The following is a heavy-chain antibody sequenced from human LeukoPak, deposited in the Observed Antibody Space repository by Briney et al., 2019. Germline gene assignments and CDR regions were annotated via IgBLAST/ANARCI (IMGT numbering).Heavy chain of an antibody. V-gene: IGHV1-8*01. CDR2: MNPNSGNT. J-gene: IGHJ4*02. CDR1: GYTFTSYD. D-gene: IGHD6-13*01. Sequence: GASVKVSCKASGYTFTSYDINWVRQATGQGLEWMGWMNPNSGNTGYAQKFQGRVTMTRNTSISTAYMELSSLRSEDTAVYYCARGKKAAAGKPLDYWAREPWSPSPQ. CDR3: ARGKKAAAGKPLDY.